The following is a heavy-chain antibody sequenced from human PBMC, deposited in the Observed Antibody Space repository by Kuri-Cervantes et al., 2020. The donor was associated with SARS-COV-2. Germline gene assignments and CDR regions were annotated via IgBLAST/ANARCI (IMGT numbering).Heavy chain of an antibody. CDR3: AKDTEYSSGWYYFDY. CDR2: ISGSTSST. Sequence: LSLTCAASGFTFSNYAMTWVRQAPGKGLEWVSAISGSTSSTYYADSVKGRFTISRDNSKNTLYLQMNSLRAEDTAVYYCAKDTEYSSGWYYFDYWGQGTLVTVSS. CDR1: GFTFSNYA. D-gene: IGHD6-19*01. V-gene: IGHV3-23*01. J-gene: IGHJ4*02.